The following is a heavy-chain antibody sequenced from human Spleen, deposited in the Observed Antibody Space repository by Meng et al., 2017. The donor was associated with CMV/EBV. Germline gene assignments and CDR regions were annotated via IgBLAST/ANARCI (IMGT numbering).Heavy chain of an antibody. CDR2: ISGSYI. J-gene: IGHJ4*02. CDR1: GFTFSRFS. V-gene: IGHV3-21*01. D-gene: IGHD6-19*01. Sequence: GGSLRLSCTASGFTFSRFSMNWVRQAPGKGLEWVSSISGSYIYYADSVKGRFTISRDNAKNSLYLQMNSLRAEDTAVYYCARDPPRLLAVAGTLGYWGQGTLVTVSS. CDR3: ARDPPRLLAVAGTLGY.